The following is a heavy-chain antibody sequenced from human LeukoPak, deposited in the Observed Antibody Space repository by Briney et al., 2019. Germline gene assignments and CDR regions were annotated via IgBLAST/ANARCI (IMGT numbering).Heavy chain of an antibody. Sequence: SSETLSLTCTVSGGSISSYYWSWIRQPPGKGLEWIGYIYYSGSTNYNPSLKSRVTISVDTSKNQFSLKLSSVTAADTAVYYCASRAVAAPDAFDIWGQGTMVTVSS. D-gene: IGHD6-19*01. J-gene: IGHJ3*02. V-gene: IGHV4-59*08. CDR3: ASRAVAAPDAFDI. CDR1: GGSISSYY. CDR2: IYYSGST.